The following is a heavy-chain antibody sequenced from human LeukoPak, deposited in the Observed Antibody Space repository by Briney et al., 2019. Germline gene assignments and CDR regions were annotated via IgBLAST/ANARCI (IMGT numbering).Heavy chain of an antibody. Sequence: GGSLRLSCVASGFTFSTFAMIWVRQPPGKGLEWVSSIFPSSGEIHYADSVRGRFTISRDNSKSTLSLQMNSLRVEDTAIYYCAKDRVDGSGSQFDSWGQGSLVTVSS. CDR1: GFTFSTFA. D-gene: IGHD3-10*01. V-gene: IGHV3-23*01. CDR2: IFPSSGEI. CDR3: AKDRVDGSGSQFDS. J-gene: IGHJ4*02.